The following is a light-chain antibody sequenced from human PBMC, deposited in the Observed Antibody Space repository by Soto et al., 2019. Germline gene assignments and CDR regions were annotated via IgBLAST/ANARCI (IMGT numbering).Light chain of an antibody. CDR3: CSDAGSYAYV. CDR2: DVR. V-gene: IGLV2-11*01. J-gene: IGLJ1*01. CDR1: SSDVGGYNY. Sequence: QSVLTQPRSVSGSPGQSVTISCTGTSSDVGGYNYVSWYQQLPGKAPKLMIYDVRKRPSGVPARFSGSKSGNTASLTISGLQAEDEADYYCCSDAGSYAYVFGSGTKLTVL.